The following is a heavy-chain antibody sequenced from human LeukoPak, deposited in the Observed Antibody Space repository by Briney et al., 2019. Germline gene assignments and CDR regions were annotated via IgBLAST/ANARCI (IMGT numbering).Heavy chain of an antibody. J-gene: IGHJ3*02. CDR3: ARDPYHFFDWLSHGYVGAFDI. CDR1: GYTFTSYG. CDR2: ISAYSGNT. Sequence: GASVKVSCKASGYTFTSYGISWVRQAPGQGLEWMGWISAYSGNTNYAQKLQGRVTMTTDTSTSTAYMELRSLRSDDTAVYYCARDPYHFFDWLSHGYVGAFDIWGQGTMVTVSS. D-gene: IGHD3-9*01. V-gene: IGHV1-18*01.